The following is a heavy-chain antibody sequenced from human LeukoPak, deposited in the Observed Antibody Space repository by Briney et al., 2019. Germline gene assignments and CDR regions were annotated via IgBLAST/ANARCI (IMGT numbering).Heavy chain of an antibody. Sequence: SETLSLTCALYGGSFSSYSWSWTWVRQTPEKGLEWIGEIIEKGNANYNPSLKSRVTIDLDTSKNQFSLKLTSMTAADTAMYYCARGYYPPRWYFDLWGRGTLVTVSS. CDR3: ARGYYPPRWYFDL. CDR2: IIEKGNA. J-gene: IGHJ2*01. CDR1: GGSFSSYS. V-gene: IGHV4-34*01. D-gene: IGHD3-10*01.